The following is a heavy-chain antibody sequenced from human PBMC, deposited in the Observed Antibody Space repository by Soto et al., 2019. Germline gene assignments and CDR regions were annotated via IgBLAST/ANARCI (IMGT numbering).Heavy chain of an antibody. J-gene: IGHJ3*02. CDR3: ARDHFILRLSMGRGVRHGSAFDI. V-gene: IGHV1-2*02. CDR1: GYTFTGYY. D-gene: IGHD3-10*01. CDR2: INPYSGGT. Sequence: ASVKVSCKASGYTFTGYYMHWVRQAPGQGLEWMGWINPYSGGTNYAQKLQGRVTMTTDTSTSTAYMELRSLRSDDTAVYYCARDHFILRLSMGRGVRHGSAFDIWGQGTMVTVSS.